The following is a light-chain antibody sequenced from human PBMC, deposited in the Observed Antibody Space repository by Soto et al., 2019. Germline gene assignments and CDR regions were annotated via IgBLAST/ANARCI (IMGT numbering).Light chain of an antibody. V-gene: IGKV3-20*01. CDR1: QSVSSSY. Sequence: VLTQSPGTLSLSPGERATLPCRASQSVSSSYLAWYQQKPGQAPRLIIYGAYSRATGIPDRFSGSGSGTDFTLTISRLEPEDFAVYSCQQYGSSPPITXGQGTRLEIK. CDR2: GAY. CDR3: QQYGSSPPIT. J-gene: IGKJ5*01.